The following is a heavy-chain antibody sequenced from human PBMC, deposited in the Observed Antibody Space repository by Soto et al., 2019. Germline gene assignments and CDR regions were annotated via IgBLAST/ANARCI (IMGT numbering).Heavy chain of an antibody. CDR2: INPKNGGT. Sequence: GASVKVSCKTSGYTFTYFYIHWVRLAPGQGLERMGWINPKNGGTSHAQKFQGRVTMTRDTSSSTVYMELNSLTSDDRGIYYCARRDSGGSFDFWGQGTLVTAPQ. D-gene: IGHD2-15*01. V-gene: IGHV1-2*02. CDR3: ARRDSGGSFDF. J-gene: IGHJ4*02. CDR1: GYTFTYFY.